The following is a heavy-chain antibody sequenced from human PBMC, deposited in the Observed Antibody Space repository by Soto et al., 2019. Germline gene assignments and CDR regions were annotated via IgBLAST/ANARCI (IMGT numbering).Heavy chain of an antibody. CDR1: GYSISSGYY. J-gene: IGHJ5*02. CDR2: IYHSGST. CDR3: ARVSDYGDYKFDP. V-gene: IGHV4-38-2*01. D-gene: IGHD4-17*01. Sequence: PSETLSLTCAVSGYSISSGYYWGWIRQPPGKGLEWIGSIYHSGSTYYNPSLKSRVTISVDTSKNQFSLKLSSVTAADTAVYYCARVSDYGDYKFDPWCQGTLVTLSS.